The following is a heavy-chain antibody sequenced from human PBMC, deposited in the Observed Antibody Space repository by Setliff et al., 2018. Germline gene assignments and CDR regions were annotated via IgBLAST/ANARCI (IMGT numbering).Heavy chain of an antibody. D-gene: IGHD7-27*01. CDR1: GFTFSDYY. V-gene: IGHV3-11*06. J-gene: IGHJ6*03. Sequence: GSLRLSCVVSGFTFSDYYMSWIRQAPGKGLEWVSYIRSSNSYTNYADSVKGRFTISRDNAKNTLYLQMNSLRGEDTAVYFCASIDWGENFYNTDVWGKGTTVTVSS. CDR3: ASIDWGENFYNTDV. CDR2: IRSSNSYT.